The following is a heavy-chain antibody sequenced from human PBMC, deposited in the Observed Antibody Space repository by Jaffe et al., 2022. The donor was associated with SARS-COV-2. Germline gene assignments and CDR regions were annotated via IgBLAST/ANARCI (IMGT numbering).Heavy chain of an antibody. J-gene: IGHJ4*02. CDR3: ARHLYSYGYWGLDY. Sequence: QVQLVQSGAEVKKPGASVKVSCKASGYTFTSYDINWVRQATGQGLEWMGWMNPNSGNTGYAQKFQGRVTMTRNTSISTAYMELSSLRSEDTAVYYCARHLYSYGYWGLDYWGQGTLVTVSS. CDR1: GYTFTSYD. V-gene: IGHV1-8*01. D-gene: IGHD5-18*01. CDR2: MNPNSGNT.